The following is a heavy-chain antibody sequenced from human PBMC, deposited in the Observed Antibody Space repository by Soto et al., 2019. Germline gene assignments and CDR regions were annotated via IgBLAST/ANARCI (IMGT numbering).Heavy chain of an antibody. CDR1: GFTFSSYA. Sequence: GGSLRLSCAASGFTFSSYAMSWVRQAPGKGLEWVSAISGSGVSTYYADSVKGRFTISRDNSKNTLYLQMNSLRAEDTAVYYCAKDYGDSRGFSAIDIWGQGTMVTVSS. J-gene: IGHJ3*02. CDR3: AKDYGDSRGFSAIDI. CDR2: ISGSGVST. V-gene: IGHV3-23*01. D-gene: IGHD4-17*01.